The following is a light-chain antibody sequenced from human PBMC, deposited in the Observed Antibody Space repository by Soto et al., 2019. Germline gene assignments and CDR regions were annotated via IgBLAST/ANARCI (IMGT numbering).Light chain of an antibody. J-gene: IGKJ4*01. Sequence: EIVMTQSPATLSVSPGERATLSCRASQSVSSNLAWYQQKPGQAPRLLIYGASTRATGIPARFSGSGSGTEFTLTISSLQSEDFAVYYCQQYNNWPPLTSGGGTKV. CDR2: GAS. CDR1: QSVSSN. V-gene: IGKV3-15*01. CDR3: QQYNNWPPLT.